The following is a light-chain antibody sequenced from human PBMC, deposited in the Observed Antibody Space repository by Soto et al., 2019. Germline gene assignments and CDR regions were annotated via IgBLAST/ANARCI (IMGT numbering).Light chain of an antibody. CDR3: QQYYSYSWT. J-gene: IGKJ1*01. CDR2: AAP. CDR1: QGISSY. Sequence: AIRMTQSPSSFSASTGDRVTITCRASQGISSYLAWYQQKPGKAPKLLIYAAPTLQSGVPSRFSGSGSGTDFTLTISCLQSEDFATYYCQQYYSYSWTFGQGTKVDNK. V-gene: IGKV1-8*01.